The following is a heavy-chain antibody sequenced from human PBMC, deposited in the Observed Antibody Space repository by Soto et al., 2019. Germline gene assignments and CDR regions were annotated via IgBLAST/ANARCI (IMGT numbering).Heavy chain of an antibody. Sequence: PGGSLRHSCAGSGFSFRNYGMHWFRQAPCKGLEWVALIWYDGSNKYYADSVKGRFTISRDNSKNTLYLQMSSLRNEDTAVYYCARDPRVETTLMAVFQGWGQGTLVTVSS. CDR2: IWYDGSNK. CDR3: ARDPRVETTLMAVFQG. D-gene: IGHD3-3*01. J-gene: IGHJ1*01. CDR1: GFSFRNYG. V-gene: IGHV3-33*01.